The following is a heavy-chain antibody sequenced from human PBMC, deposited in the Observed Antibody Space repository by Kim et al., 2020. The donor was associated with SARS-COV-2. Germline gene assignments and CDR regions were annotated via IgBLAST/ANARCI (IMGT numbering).Heavy chain of an antibody. Sequence: YAVSVKSRITITPDTSKNQFSLQLNSVTPEDTAVYYCARDRVFDYYGMDVWGQGTTVTVSS. D-gene: IGHD6-13*01. V-gene: IGHV6-1*01. J-gene: IGHJ6*02. CDR3: ARDRVFDYYGMDV.